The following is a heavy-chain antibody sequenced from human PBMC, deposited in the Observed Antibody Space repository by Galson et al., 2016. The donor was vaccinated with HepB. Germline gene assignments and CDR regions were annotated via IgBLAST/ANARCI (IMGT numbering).Heavy chain of an antibody. V-gene: IGHV5-10-1*01. J-gene: IGHJ6*02. CDR3: ARALEYGSRNYYDYYGMDC. CDR1: GYRLTDYW. D-gene: IGHD4-17*01. CDR2: IDPDDSYT. Sequence: QSGAEVKEPGESLRISCQGSGYRLTDYWITWVRQVPGKGLQWMGRIDPDDSYTNYSPSFQGHVTISVDKSINTAYLQWSTLKASDTAIYYCARALEYGSRNYYDYYGMDCWGPGTTFIVSS.